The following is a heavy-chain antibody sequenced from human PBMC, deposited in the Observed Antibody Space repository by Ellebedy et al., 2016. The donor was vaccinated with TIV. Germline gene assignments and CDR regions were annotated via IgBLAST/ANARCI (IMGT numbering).Heavy chain of an antibody. D-gene: IGHD2/OR15-2a*01. Sequence: AASVKVSCKTSGYTFGSFDIIWVRQATGQGLEWMGWMNPNSANTGLAEKFRYRVTLTGDTSTDTAYMELNGLGSEDTAVYYCARARRTLLWADNWGQGTLLTVSS. CDR1: GYTFGSFD. CDR3: ARARRTLLWADN. CDR2: MNPNSANT. J-gene: IGHJ4*02. V-gene: IGHV1-8*01.